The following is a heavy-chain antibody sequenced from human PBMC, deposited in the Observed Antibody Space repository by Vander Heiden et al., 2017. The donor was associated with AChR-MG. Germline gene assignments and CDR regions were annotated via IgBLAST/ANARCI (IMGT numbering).Heavy chain of an antibody. CDR2: ISGSGGST. J-gene: IGHJ6*02. V-gene: IGHV3-23*01. D-gene: IGHD3-10*01. Sequence: EVQLLESGGGLVQPGGSLRLSCAASGFTFSSYAMSWVRQAPGKGLEWVSAISGSGGSTYYADSVKGRFTISRDNSKNTLYLQMNSLRAEDTAVYYCAKRGGSGSYWDEGWDVRKSYYYGMDVWGQGTTVTVSS. CDR3: AKRGGSGSYWDEGWDVRKSYYYGMDV. CDR1: GFTFSSYA.